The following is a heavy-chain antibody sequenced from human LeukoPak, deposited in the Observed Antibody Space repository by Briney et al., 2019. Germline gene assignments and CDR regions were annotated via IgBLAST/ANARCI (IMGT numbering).Heavy chain of an antibody. J-gene: IGHJ3*02. CDR2: IIPILGIA. CDR3: ASLLRPGITYDAFDI. V-gene: IGHV1-69*02. Sequence: SVKVSCKASGGTFSSYTISWVRQAPGQGLEWMGRIIPILGIANYAQKFQGRVTITADKSTSTAYMELSSLRSEDTAVYYCASLLRPGITYDAFDIWGQGTMVTVSS. CDR1: GGTFSSYT. D-gene: IGHD3-3*01.